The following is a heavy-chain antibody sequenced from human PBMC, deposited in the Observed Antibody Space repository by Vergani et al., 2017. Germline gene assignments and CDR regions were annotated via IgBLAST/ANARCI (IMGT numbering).Heavy chain of an antibody. CDR1: GYSFTSYW. J-gene: IGHJ4*02. Sequence: EVQLVQSGAEVKKPGESLRISCKGSGYSFTSYWISWVRQMPGKGLEWMGRIDLSDSYTNYSPSFQGHVTISADKSISTAYLQWSSLKASDTAMYYCARSPGGYCGGDCYSDYFDYWGQGTLVTVSS. D-gene: IGHD2-21*02. CDR2: IDLSDSYT. CDR3: ARSPGGYCGGDCYSDYFDY. V-gene: IGHV5-10-1*03.